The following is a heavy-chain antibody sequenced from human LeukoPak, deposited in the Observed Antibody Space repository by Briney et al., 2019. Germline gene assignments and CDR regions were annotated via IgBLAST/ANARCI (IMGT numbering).Heavy chain of an antibody. CDR1: GFTFSSYW. J-gene: IGHJ4*02. V-gene: IGHV3-74*01. CDR2: MNSDVSST. Sequence: GGSLRLSCAASGFTFSSYWMHWVRQAPGKGLVWVSRMNSDVSSTSCADSVKGRFTISRDNAKNTLYLQMNSLRAEDTAVYYCAPGGATGVDYWGQGTLVTVSS. CDR3: APGGATGVDY. D-gene: IGHD1-26*01.